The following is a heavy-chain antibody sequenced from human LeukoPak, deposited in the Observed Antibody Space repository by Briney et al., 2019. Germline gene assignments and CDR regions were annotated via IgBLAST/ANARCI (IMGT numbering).Heavy chain of an antibody. CDR1: GGSISSSNW. CDR3: AREKKSLSGWYFVL. Sequence: SGTLSLTCAVSGGSISSSNWWSWVRQPPGKGLEWIGEIYHSGSTNYNPSLKSRVTISVDKSKNQFSLMLSSVTAADTAVYYCAREKKSLSGWYFVLWGRGTLVTVSS. D-gene: IGHD6-19*01. CDR2: IYHSGST. J-gene: IGHJ2*01. V-gene: IGHV4-4*02.